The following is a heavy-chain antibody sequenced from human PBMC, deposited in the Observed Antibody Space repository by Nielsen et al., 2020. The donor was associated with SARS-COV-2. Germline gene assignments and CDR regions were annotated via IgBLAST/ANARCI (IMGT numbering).Heavy chain of an antibody. CDR2: ISWNSGSI. V-gene: IGHV3-9*01. J-gene: IGHJ4*02. CDR3: AKDGDYFDYNGGFDY. D-gene: IGHD3-9*01. CDR1: GFTFDDYA. Sequence: GGSLRLSCAASGFTFDDYAMHWVRQAPGKGLEWVSGISWNSGSIGYADSVKGRFTISRDNAKNSLYLQMNSLRAEDTALYYCAKDGDYFDYNGGFDYWGQGTLVTVSS.